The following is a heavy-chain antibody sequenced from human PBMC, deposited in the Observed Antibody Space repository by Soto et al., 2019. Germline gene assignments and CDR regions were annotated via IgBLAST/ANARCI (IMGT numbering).Heavy chain of an antibody. Sequence: GGSLRLSCSTSGFTFSTYAMNWVRQAPGKGLEWVSALNGSGGTTYYADSVRGRFTISRDNSKNTLFLQMSSLRAEDTALYYCAKQRAGYGSGSDTFYFDFWGQGTLVTVSS. CDR3: AKQRAGYGSGSDTFYFDF. V-gene: IGHV3-23*01. J-gene: IGHJ4*02. CDR1: GFTFSTYA. CDR2: LNGSGGTT. D-gene: IGHD3-10*01.